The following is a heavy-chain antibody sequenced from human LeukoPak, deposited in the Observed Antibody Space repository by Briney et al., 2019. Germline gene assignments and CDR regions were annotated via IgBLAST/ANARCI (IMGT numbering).Heavy chain of an antibody. CDR1: GYTFSGHY. D-gene: IGHD1-26*01. CDR2: INPNTGVT. Sequence: GASVKVSCKASGYTFSGHYLHWVRQAPGQGLEWMGRINPNTGVTQYTENFQGRVTMTGDTSISTAYMELSRLRSDDTAVYYCASPLVGADSLGAFDYWGQGTLVTVSS. J-gene: IGHJ4*02. V-gene: IGHV1-2*06. CDR3: ASPLVGADSLGAFDY.